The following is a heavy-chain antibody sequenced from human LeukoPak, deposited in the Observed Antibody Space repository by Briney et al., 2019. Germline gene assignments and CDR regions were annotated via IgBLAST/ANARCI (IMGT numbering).Heavy chain of an antibody. CDR2: ISAYNGNT. CDR3: ARDGNRRMYYYDKVGDY. V-gene: IGHV1-18*01. J-gene: IGHJ4*02. Sequence: ASVKVPCKASGYTFTSYGISWVRQAPGQGLEWMGWISAYNGNTNYAQKLQGRVTMTTDTSTSTAYMELRSLRSDDTAVYYCARDGNRRMYYYDKVGDYWGQGTLVTVSS. D-gene: IGHD3-22*01. CDR1: GYTFTSYG.